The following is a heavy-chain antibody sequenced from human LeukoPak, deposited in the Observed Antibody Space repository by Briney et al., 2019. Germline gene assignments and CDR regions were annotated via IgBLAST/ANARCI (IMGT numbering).Heavy chain of an antibody. V-gene: IGHV4-38-2*02. CDR2: MFHSGRP. D-gene: IGHD6-19*01. CDR1: GYSISHGYY. CDR3: ARAYSSGWNHYYHYIDV. J-gene: IGHJ6*03. Sequence: PSETLSLTCNVSGYSISHGYYWGWIRQPPGKRLEWIGSMFHSGRPYYNPSLRSRITISVDTSKNQFSLKLSSLSAADTAVYYCARAYSSGWNHYYHYIDVWGRGTTVIISS.